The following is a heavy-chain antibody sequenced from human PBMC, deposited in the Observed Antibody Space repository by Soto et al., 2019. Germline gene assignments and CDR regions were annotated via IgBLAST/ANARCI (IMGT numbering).Heavy chain of an antibody. V-gene: IGHV1-69*01. J-gene: IGHJ4*02. D-gene: IGHD3-22*01. CDR3: AGTYDTSGDYPYYFDY. CDR2: IIPIIATA. CDR1: GGNFIDYA. Sequence: QVQLVQSGAEVKKPGSSVRVSCAASGGNFIDYAFSWVRQAPGQGLEWMGGIIPIIATADYAQKFQGRVTITADESTRPAYMEVTSLTSEDTAVYFCAGTYDTSGDYPYYFDYWGQGTPVTVSS.